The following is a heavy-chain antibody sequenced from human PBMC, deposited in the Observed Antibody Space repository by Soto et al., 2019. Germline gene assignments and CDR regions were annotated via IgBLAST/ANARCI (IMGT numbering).Heavy chain of an antibody. V-gene: IGHV3-30*18. CDR2: ISYDGSNK. J-gene: IGHJ4*02. D-gene: IGHD6-19*01. Sequence: GGALRLSCAASGFTFRSHGMHWCRQAPGQGLEWVAVISYDGSNKYYADSVKGRFTISRDNSKNTLYLQMNSLRAEDTAVYYCAKHHSGPFDYWGQGTLVTVSS. CDR3: AKHHSGPFDY. CDR1: GFTFRSHG.